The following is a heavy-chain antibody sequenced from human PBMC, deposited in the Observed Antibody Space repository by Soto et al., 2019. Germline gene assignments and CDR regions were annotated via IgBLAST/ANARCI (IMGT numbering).Heavy chain of an antibody. CDR1: GFTFSSYA. Sequence: GWSLRLSCAASGFTFSSYAMSWVRQAPGKGLEWVSAIGGSGGSTYYADSVKGRFTISRDNSKNTLFLQMNSLRAEDTAVYYCAKDPYYYDTSEMDVWGQGTTVTVS. D-gene: IGHD3-22*01. CDR2: IGGSGGST. V-gene: IGHV3-23*01. CDR3: AKDPYYYDTSEMDV. J-gene: IGHJ6*02.